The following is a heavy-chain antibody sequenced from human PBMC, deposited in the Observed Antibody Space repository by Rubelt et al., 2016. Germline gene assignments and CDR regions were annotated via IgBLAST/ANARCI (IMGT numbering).Heavy chain of an antibody. D-gene: IGHD6-13*01. CDR3: ARDLGYSSSWGGD. J-gene: IGHJ4*02. V-gene: IGHV1-69*04. CDR2: IIPILGIA. Sequence: SWVRQAPGQGLEWMGRIIPILGIANYAQKFQGRVTITADKSTSTAYMELSSLRSEDTAVYYCARDLGYSSSWGGDWGQGTLVTVSS.